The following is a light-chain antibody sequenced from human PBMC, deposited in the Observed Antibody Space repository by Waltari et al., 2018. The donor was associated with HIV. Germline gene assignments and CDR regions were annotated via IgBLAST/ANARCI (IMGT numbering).Light chain of an antibody. V-gene: IGKV3D-15*01. Sequence: EVVMTQSPATLSVSPGERATLSCRASQSVCSYLAWYQQKPGQAPRLLIYGASTRATGIPSRFVGSGSGTDFTLTISSLQSEDFAVYFCQQYNKWSRGTFGGGTKVEVK. CDR2: GAS. CDR3: QQYNKWSRGT. CDR1: QSVCSY. J-gene: IGKJ4*01.